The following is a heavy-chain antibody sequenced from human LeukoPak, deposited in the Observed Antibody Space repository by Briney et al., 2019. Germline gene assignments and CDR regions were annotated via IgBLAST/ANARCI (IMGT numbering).Heavy chain of an antibody. V-gene: IGHV3-7*01. Sequence: PGGSLRLSCAASGFTFSSYWLSWVRQAPGRGPEWVANINEDGNEKSYVDSVRGRFTVSRDNAENSLYLEMNSLRAEDTAVYYCASYDYVWGSPLYMDVWGQGTTVTVSS. CDR3: ASYDYVWGSPLYMDV. CDR2: INEDGNEK. CDR1: GFTFSSYW. J-gene: IGHJ6*02. D-gene: IGHD3-16*01.